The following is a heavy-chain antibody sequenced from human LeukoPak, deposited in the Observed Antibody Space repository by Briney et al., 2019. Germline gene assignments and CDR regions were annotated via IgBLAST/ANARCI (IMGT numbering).Heavy chain of an antibody. CDR1: GGSISSGDYY. CDR3: ARVVLGSWYFDY. Sequence: SQTLSLTCTVSGGSISSGDYYWSWIRQPPGKGLEWIGYIYYSGSTYYNPSLKSRVTISVDTSKNQFSLKLSSVTAADTAVYYCARVVLGSWYFDYWGQGTLVTVSS. CDR2: IYYSGST. D-gene: IGHD3-10*01. V-gene: IGHV4-30-4*01. J-gene: IGHJ4*02.